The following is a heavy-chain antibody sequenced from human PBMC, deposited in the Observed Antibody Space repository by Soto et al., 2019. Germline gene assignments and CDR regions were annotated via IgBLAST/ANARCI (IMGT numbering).Heavy chain of an antibody. Sequence: EVQLVESGGGLVQPGGSLRLSCAASGFTVSSNYMSWVRQAPGKGLEWVSVIYSGGSTYYADSVKGRFTISRDNSKNTVYLKINSRRAEDTAVYYWAREYCSSTSCYNWFDPWGQGTLVTVSS. V-gene: IGHV3-66*01. D-gene: IGHD2-2*01. CDR1: GFTVSSNY. CDR3: AREYCSSTSCYNWFDP. CDR2: IYSGGST. J-gene: IGHJ5*02.